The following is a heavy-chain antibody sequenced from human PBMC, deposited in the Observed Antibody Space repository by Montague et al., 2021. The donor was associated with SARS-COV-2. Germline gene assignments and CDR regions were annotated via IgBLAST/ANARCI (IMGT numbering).Heavy chain of an antibody. J-gene: IGHJ4*02. V-gene: IGHV2-70*11. Sequence: ALVKPTQTLTLTCTFSGFSLSTSGMCVSWIRQPPGKALEWLARIDWDDDKYYSTSLKTRLTISKDTSKNQVVLTMTNMDPVDTATYYCARIRYDILTGYQTLFDYWGKGTLVTVSS. CDR3: ARIRYDILTGYQTLFDY. CDR1: GFSLSTSGMC. CDR2: IDWDDDK. D-gene: IGHD3-9*01.